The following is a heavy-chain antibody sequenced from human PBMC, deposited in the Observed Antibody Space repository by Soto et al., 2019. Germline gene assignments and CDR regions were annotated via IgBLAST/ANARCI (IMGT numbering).Heavy chain of an antibody. CDR3: ARWFGEFMFDY. D-gene: IGHD3-10*01. V-gene: IGHV4-61*01. CDR1: GGSVSSGSYY. Sequence: PSETLSLTCTVSGGSVSSGSYYWSWIRQPPGKGLEWIGYIYYSGSTNYNPSLKSRVTISVDTSKNQFSLKLSSVTAADTAVYYCARWFGEFMFDYWGQGTLVTVSS. J-gene: IGHJ4*02. CDR2: IYYSGST.